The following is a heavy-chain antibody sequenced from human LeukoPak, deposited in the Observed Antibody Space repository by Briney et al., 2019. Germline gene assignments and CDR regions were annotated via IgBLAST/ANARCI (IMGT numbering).Heavy chain of an antibody. V-gene: IGHV4-4*07. Sequence: SGTLSLTCTVSGGSISSYYWSCIRQPAGKGPEWIGRIYSSGGTDYNPSLKSRVTMSVDTSKNQFSLKMSSVTAADTAIYYCARGIAAAPERAFDIWGQGTMVTVSS. J-gene: IGHJ3*02. CDR1: GGSISSYY. CDR3: ARGIAAAPERAFDI. D-gene: IGHD6-13*01. CDR2: IYSSGGT.